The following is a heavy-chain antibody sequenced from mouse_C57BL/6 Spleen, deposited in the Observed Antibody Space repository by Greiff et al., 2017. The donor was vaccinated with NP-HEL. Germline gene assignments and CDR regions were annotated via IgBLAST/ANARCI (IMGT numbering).Heavy chain of an antibody. CDR3: ARHGYAMDY. Sequence: QVQLQQSGPELVKPGASVKISCKASGYAFSSSWMNWVKQRPGKGLEWIGRIYPGDGDTNYNGKFKGKATLTADKSSSTAYMQLSSLTSEDSAVYFCARHGYAMDYWGQGTSVTVSS. CDR1: GYAFSSSW. V-gene: IGHV1-82*01. J-gene: IGHJ4*01. CDR2: IYPGDGDT.